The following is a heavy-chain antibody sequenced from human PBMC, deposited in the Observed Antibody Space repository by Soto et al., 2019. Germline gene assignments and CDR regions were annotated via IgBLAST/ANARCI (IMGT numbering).Heavy chain of an antibody. D-gene: IGHD2-15*01. CDR3: AKLVRGGLDP. CDR1: GDTFNYYS. CDR2: IVPMLGTP. Sequence: VQLVQSEAEVKKPGSSVKVSCEASGDTFNYYSIQWVRQAPGQGLEWMGDIVPMLGTPNYAQKFQGRVTIYADISTRTAYMNLTSLRSEDTALYYCAKLVRGGLDPWGQGTLVTVSS. V-gene: IGHV1-69*06. J-gene: IGHJ5*02.